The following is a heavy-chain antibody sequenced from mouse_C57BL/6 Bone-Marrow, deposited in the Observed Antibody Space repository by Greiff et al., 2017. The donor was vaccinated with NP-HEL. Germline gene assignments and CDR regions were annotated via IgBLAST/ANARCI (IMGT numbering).Heavy chain of an antibody. CDR2: ISSGSSTI. V-gene: IGHV5-17*01. CDR3: ANKYDYDAAWFAY. Sequence: EVKLMESGGGLVKPGGSLKLSCAASGFTFSDYGMHWVRQAPEKGLEWVAYISSGSSTIYYADTVKGRFTISRDNAKNTLFLQMTSLRSEDTAMYYCANKYDYDAAWFAYWGQGTLVTVSA. CDR1: GFTFSDYG. D-gene: IGHD2-4*01. J-gene: IGHJ3*01.